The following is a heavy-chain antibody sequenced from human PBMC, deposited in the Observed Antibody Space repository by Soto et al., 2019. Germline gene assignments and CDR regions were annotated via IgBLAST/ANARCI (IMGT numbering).Heavy chain of an antibody. Sequence: ASVKVSCKASGYTFTSYGLSWVRQAPGQGLEWMGWISAYNGNTNYAQKLQGRVTMTTDTSTSTAYMELRSLRSDDTAVYYCARDGAYEGSGRIYYYYGMDVWGQGTTVTVSS. J-gene: IGHJ6*02. CDR2: ISAYNGNT. D-gene: IGHD3-10*01. V-gene: IGHV1-18*01. CDR1: GYTFTSYG. CDR3: ARDGAYEGSGRIYYYYGMDV.